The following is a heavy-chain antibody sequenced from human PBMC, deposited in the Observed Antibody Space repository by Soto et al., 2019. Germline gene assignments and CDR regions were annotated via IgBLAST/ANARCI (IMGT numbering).Heavy chain of an antibody. Sequence: QVQLQESGPGLVKPSQTLSLTCNVSGGSISSGTAYWSWIRQRPGKGLEWIGYVFYSGSFYYTPSLRGRFMILAATSKNQFTLRLSSVTAADTAVYYCARAPETPSVLGVALPYFFAYWGQGALVTVSS. CDR3: ARAPETPSVLGVALPYFFAY. CDR2: VFYSGSF. CDR1: GGSISSGTAY. D-gene: IGHD3-3*01. V-gene: IGHV4-31*03. J-gene: IGHJ4*02.